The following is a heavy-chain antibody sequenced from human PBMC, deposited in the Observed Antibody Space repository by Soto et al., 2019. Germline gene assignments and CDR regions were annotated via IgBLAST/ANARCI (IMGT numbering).Heavy chain of an antibody. J-gene: IGHJ3*02. D-gene: IGHD3-10*01. V-gene: IGHV1-2*04. Sequence: GASVKVSCKASGYTFTGYYMHWVRQAPGQGLEWMGWINPNSGGTNYAQKFQGWVTMTRDTSISTAYMELSRLRSDDTAVYYCARSYGSGSYYNNHDAFDIWGQGTMVTVSS. CDR3: ARSYGSGSYYNNHDAFDI. CDR1: GYTFTGYY. CDR2: INPNSGGT.